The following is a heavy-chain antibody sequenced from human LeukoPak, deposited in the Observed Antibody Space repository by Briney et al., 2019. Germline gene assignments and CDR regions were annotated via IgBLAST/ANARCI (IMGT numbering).Heavy chain of an antibody. CDR1: GFTFSSYS. CDR3: ARAYYYGSGSPSDEGYYYGMDV. J-gene: IGHJ6*02. V-gene: IGHV3-21*01. D-gene: IGHD3-10*01. Sequence: GGSLRLSCAASGFTFSSYSMNWVRHAPGKGLEWVSSISSSRSYICYAGAVKGRFTISRDNAKNSLYLQMNSLRAEDTAVYYCARAYYYGSGSPSDEGYYYGMDVWGQGTTVTVSS. CDR2: ISSSRSYI.